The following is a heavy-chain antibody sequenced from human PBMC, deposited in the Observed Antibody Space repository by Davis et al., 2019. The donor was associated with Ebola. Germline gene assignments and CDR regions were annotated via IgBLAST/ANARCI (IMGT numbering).Heavy chain of an antibody. D-gene: IGHD4-11*01. CDR1: GFTFNIYS. CDR2: ISSSSYSI. J-gene: IGHJ4*02. CDR3: ARFSKSNPIPDS. V-gene: IGHV3-48*02. Sequence: GESLKISCAASGFTFNIYSMNWVRQAPGRGLEWVSYISSSSYSIYQADSVKGRFTVSRDNAKNSLYLQMNSLRDEDTAVYYCARFSKSNPIPDSWGQGTLVTVSS.